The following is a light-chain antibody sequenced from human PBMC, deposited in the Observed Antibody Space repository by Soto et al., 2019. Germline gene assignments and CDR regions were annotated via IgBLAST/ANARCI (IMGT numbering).Light chain of an antibody. Sequence: ALTQPASVSRSPGQSITISCTVTSSDVGGYNYVSWYQQHPGKAPKLMIYEVSNRPSGVSNRLSGSKSGNTASLTISGLQAEDEADYYCSSYTSSSTYVFGTGTKVTVL. V-gene: IGLV2-14*01. CDR3: SSYTSSSTYV. CDR1: SSDVGGYNY. CDR2: EVS. J-gene: IGLJ1*01.